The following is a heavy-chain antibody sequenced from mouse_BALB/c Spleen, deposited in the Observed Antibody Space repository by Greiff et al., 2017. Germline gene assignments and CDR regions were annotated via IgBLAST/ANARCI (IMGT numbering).Heavy chain of an antibody. D-gene: IGHD1-1*01. CDR3: ARSITTVVATDY. J-gene: IGHJ3*01. CDR1: GYTFSSYW. Sequence: QVQLKESGAELMKPGASVKISCKATGYTFSSYWIEWVKQRPGHGLEWIGEILPGSGSTNYNEKFKGKATFTADTSSNTAYMQLSSLTSEDSAVYYCARSITTVVATDYWGQGTLVTVSA. CDR2: ILPGSGST. V-gene: IGHV1-9*01.